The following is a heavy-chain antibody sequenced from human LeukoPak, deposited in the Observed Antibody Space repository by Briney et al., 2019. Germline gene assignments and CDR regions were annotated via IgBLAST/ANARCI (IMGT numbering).Heavy chain of an antibody. V-gene: IGHV3-7*01. J-gene: IGHJ4*02. CDR2: IKQDGSEK. CDR1: GFTFSSYW. Sequence: GGSLRLSCAASGFTFSSYWMSWVRQAPGKGLEWVANIKQDGSEKYYVDSVKGRFTISRDNAKNSLFLQMNSLRAEDTAVYYCARPLRGYSFVIDYWGQGTLVTVSS. CDR3: ARPLRGYSFVIDY. D-gene: IGHD5-18*01.